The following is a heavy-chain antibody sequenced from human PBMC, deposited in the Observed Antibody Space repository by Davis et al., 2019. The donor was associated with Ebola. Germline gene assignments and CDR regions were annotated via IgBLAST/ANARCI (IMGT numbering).Heavy chain of an antibody. CDR1: GFTSNNYV. J-gene: IGHJ4*02. CDR2: ITGSGGTT. V-gene: IGHV3-23*01. Sequence: GESLKISCAASGFTSNNYVMNWVRQAPGKGLEWVSAITGSGGTTYYADSVKGRFTISKDNSKNTLYLQMNSLRAEDTAVYYCAKDRAGRDGYWEFDYWGQGTLVTVSS. D-gene: IGHD5-24*01. CDR3: AKDRAGRDGYWEFDY.